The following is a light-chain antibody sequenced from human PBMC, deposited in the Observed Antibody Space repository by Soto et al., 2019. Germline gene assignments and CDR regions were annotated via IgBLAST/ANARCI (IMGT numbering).Light chain of an antibody. CDR2: KAS. CDR3: QHYNSYSEA. J-gene: IGKJ1*01. Sequence: DMQVTQSPSTRWGSVGDGVTIACRASQTISSWLAWYQQKPGKPPKLLTYKASTLKSGVPSRFSGSGSGTEFTLTLSRLQPDDFATYYCQHYNSYSEAFGQGTKVDIK. CDR1: QTISSW. V-gene: IGKV1-5*03.